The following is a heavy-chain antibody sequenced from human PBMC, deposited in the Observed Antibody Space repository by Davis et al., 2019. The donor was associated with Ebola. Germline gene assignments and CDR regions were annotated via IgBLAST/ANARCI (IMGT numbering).Heavy chain of an antibody. CDR1: EYTFTSYA. D-gene: IGHD6-6*01. CDR3: ARGSSKAYYYYGMDV. V-gene: IGHV1-3*01. J-gene: IGHJ6*02. CDR2: INAGNGNT. Sequence: AASVQDSCKASEYTFTSYAMHWVRHAPEPRLARLGWINAGNGNTTYSQKFQGRVTISRDTSASTAYMELSSLRSEDTAVYYCARGSSKAYYYYGMDVWGQGTTVTVSS.